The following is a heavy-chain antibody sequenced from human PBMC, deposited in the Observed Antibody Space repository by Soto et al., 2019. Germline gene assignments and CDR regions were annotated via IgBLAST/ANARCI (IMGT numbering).Heavy chain of an antibody. Sequence: QVQLVQSGAEVKKPGASVKVSCKASGYTFTSYDINWVRQATGQGLEWMGWMNPNSGNTGYAQKFQGXXTXTTXTYISTAYMELSSLRSEDTAVYYCARERSSGWLDYWGQGTVVTVSS. CDR2: MNPNSGNT. D-gene: IGHD6-19*01. CDR1: GYTFTSYD. CDR3: ARERSSGWLDY. J-gene: IGHJ4*02. V-gene: IGHV1-8*01.